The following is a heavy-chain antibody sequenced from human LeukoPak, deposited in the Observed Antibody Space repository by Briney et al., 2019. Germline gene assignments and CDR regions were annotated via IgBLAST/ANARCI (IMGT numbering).Heavy chain of an antibody. D-gene: IGHD6-13*01. CDR1: GFTFRSYW. CDR2: IKQDGSEI. V-gene: IGHV3-7*03. Sequence: GGSLRLSCAVSGFTFRSYWMSWVRQAPGKGLEWVANIKQDGSEIYYEDSVKGRFTISRDNAKNSLYLQMNSLRAEDTALYYCAKDTSFLAAAPTAMDVWGQGTTVTVSS. J-gene: IGHJ6*02. CDR3: AKDTSFLAAAPTAMDV.